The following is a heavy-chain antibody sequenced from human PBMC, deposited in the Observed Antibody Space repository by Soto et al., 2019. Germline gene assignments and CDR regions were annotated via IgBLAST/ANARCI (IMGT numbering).Heavy chain of an antibody. CDR3: ARAVRRSRPITVATIWHYYYMDV. Sequence: EVQLVESGGGLVQPGGSLRLSCAASGFTFSSYSMNWVRRAPGKGLEWVSYISSSSSTIYYADSVKGRFTISRDNAKNPLYLQMNSLRAEDTAVYYCARAVRRSRPITVATIWHYYYMDVWGKGTTVTVSS. D-gene: IGHD5-12*01. CDR1: GFTFSSYS. J-gene: IGHJ6*03. CDR2: ISSSSSTI. V-gene: IGHV3-48*01.